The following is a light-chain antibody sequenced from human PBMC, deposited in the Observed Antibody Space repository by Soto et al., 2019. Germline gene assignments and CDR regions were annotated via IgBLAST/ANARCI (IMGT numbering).Light chain of an antibody. CDR2: GTS. Sequence: QYPTNLAVSPGEGVARFCRASQGIGDTLAWYQHKPGQTPRLLIYGTSTRATGVPDRFSGSGSQTDFTLTISRLEPEDFAVYYCQQYGSLGTFGQGTKVDIK. CDR3: QQYGSLGT. V-gene: IGKV3-20*01. J-gene: IGKJ1*01. CDR1: QGIGDT.